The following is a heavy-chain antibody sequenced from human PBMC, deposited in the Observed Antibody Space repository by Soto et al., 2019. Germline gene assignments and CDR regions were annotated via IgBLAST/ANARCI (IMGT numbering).Heavy chain of an antibody. CDR1: GGTFSSYS. J-gene: IGHJ4*02. V-gene: IGHV1-69*01. D-gene: IGHD1-26*01. CDR3: ARDGGRHSGGIDY. Sequence: QAQLVQSGAEVKKPGSSVKVSCKASGGTFSSYSINWVRQAPGQGLEWMGEIIPIFGTANYVQKFQGRVTITADESTSTAYMELSSLRSEDTAVYYCARDGGRHSGGIDYWGQGTLVTVSS. CDR2: IIPIFGTA.